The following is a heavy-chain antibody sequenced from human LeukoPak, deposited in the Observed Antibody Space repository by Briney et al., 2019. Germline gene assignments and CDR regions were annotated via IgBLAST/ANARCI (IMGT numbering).Heavy chain of an antibody. CDR2: ISGSGGST. J-gene: IGHJ5*02. CDR1: GFTFSSYA. Sequence: GGSLRLSCAASGFTFSSYAMSWVRQAPGKGLEWVSAISGSGGSTYYADSVKGRFTISRDSSKKTLYLQMNSLRAEDTAVYYCANLGEQPSDNWFDPWGQGTLVTVSS. CDR3: ANLGEQPSDNWFDP. V-gene: IGHV3-23*01. D-gene: IGHD3-10*01.